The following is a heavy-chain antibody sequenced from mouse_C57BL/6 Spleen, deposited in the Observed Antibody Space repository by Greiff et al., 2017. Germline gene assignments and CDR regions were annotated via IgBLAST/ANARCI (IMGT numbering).Heavy chain of an antibody. J-gene: IGHJ2*01. CDR2: IYPGSGST. V-gene: IGHV1-55*01. Sequence: QVQLQQPGAELVKPGASVKMSCKASGYTFTSYWMTWVKQRPGQGLEWIGDIYPGSGSTNYNAQFQSKATLTVDTSSSTAYMQRSSPADEDVAVYYCARWGYYDCFDYWGQGTTLTVSS. CDR1: GYTFTSYW. CDR3: ARWGYYDCFDY. D-gene: IGHD2-3*01.